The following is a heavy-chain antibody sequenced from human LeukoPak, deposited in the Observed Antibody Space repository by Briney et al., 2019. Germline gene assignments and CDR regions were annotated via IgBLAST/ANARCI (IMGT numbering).Heavy chain of an antibody. Sequence: PSETLSLTCTVSGGSISSGSYYWSWIRQPAGKGLEWIGRIYTSGSTNYNPSLKSRVTISVDTSKNQFSLKLSSVTAADTAVYYCARDLYRHSSGLATLWGQGTLVTVSS. CDR2: IYTSGST. D-gene: IGHD3-22*01. CDR1: GGSISSGSYY. J-gene: IGHJ4*02. V-gene: IGHV4-61*02. CDR3: ARDLYRHSSGLATL.